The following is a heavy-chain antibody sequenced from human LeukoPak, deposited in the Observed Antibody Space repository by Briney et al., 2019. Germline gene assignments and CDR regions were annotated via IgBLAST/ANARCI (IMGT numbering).Heavy chain of an antibody. CDR3: ARGYDFWSGYPLDV. J-gene: IGHJ6*04. Sequence: SETLSLTCTVSGGSISSYYWSWIRQPPGKGLEWIGYIYYSGSTNYNPSLKSRVTISVDTSKNQFSLKLSSVTAADTAVYYCARGYDFWSGYPLDVWGKGTTVTVSS. CDR2: IYYSGST. CDR1: GGSISSYY. V-gene: IGHV4-59*01. D-gene: IGHD3-3*01.